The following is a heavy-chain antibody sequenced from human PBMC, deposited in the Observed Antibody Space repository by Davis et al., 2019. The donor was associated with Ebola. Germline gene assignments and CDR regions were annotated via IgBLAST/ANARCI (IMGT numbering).Heavy chain of an antibody. CDR1: GGSISTHY. V-gene: IGHV4-59*11. D-gene: IGHD4-17*01. CDR2: IYYSGST. Sequence: SETLFLTCTVSGGSISTHYWSWIRQPPGKGLEWIGYIYYSGSTTYNPSLRSRVTISVDTSKTQFSLKVISVTAADTAVYYCARADGDYVHFDYWGQGILVTVS. CDR3: ARADGDYVHFDY. J-gene: IGHJ4*02.